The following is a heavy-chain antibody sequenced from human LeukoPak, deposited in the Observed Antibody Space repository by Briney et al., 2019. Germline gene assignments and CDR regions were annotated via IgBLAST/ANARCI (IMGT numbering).Heavy chain of an antibody. CDR1: GGTFSSYA. V-gene: IGHV1-69*06. Sequence: SVKVSCKASGGTFSSYAISWVRQAPGQGLEWMGGIIPIFGTANYAQKFQGRVTITADKSTSTAYMELSSLRSEDTAVYYCARDPMVRGVTDWFDPWGQGTLVTVSS. J-gene: IGHJ5*02. D-gene: IGHD3-10*01. CDR3: ARDPMVRGVTDWFDP. CDR2: IIPIFGTA.